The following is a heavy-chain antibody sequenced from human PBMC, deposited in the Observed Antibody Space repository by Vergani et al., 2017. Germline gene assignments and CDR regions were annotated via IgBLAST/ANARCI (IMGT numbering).Heavy chain of an antibody. V-gene: IGHV4-34*01. CDR2: INHSGST. J-gene: IGHJ5*02. D-gene: IGHD2-21*02. CDR3: AREMTENWCDP. CDR1: GGSFSGYY. Sequence: QVQLQQWGAGLLKPSETLSLTCAVYGGSFSGYYWSWIRQPPGKGLEWIGEINHSGSTNYNPSLKSRVTISVDTSKNQFSVKLSAVTAADTAVYYCAREMTENWCDPGGQGSLVTVSA.